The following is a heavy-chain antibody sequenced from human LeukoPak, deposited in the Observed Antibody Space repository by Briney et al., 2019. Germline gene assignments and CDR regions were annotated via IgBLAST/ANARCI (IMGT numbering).Heavy chain of an antibody. CDR1: GFTFSSYV. D-gene: IGHD5-12*01. CDR2: ISYDGSNE. V-gene: IGHV3-30*04. Sequence: GGSLRLSCAASGFTFSSYVMHWVRQAPGKGLEWVAIISYDGSNEYYADSVKGRFTISRDNSKNTLYLQMNSLRAEDTAVYYCAKRMVATWGLDIWGQGTMVTVSS. J-gene: IGHJ3*02. CDR3: AKRMVATWGLDI.